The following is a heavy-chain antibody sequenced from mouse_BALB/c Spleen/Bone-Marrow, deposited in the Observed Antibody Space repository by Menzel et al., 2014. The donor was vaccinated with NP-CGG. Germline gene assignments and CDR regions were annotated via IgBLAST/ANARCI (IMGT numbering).Heavy chain of an antibody. Sequence: QVQLQQSAAELVWPGASVKLSCKASGYSFTSYWLNWVQQRPGQGLEWIGMIHPSDTETRLNQRFKDKATLTVDKSSSTAYMQLSSTTSEDSAVYYCARLEGNYGSTFAYWGQGTLVTVSA. J-gene: IGHJ3*01. D-gene: IGHD1-1*01. V-gene: IGHV1-61*01. CDR1: GYSFTSYW. CDR3: ARLEGNYGSTFAY. CDR2: IHPSDTET.